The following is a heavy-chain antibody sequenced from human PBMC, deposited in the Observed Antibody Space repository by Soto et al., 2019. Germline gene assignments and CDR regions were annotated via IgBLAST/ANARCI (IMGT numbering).Heavy chain of an antibody. J-gene: IGHJ4*02. CDR3: AILGRRRDGYNFGIY. D-gene: IGHD5-12*01. CDR1: GFTVSSNY. Sequence: PGESLRLSCAASGFTVSSNYMSWVRQAPGKGLEWVSVIYSGGSTYYADSVKGRFTISRDNSKNTLYLQMNSLRAEDTAVYYCAILGRRRDGYNFGIYWGQGTLVTVSS. V-gene: IGHV3-53*01. CDR2: IYSGGST.